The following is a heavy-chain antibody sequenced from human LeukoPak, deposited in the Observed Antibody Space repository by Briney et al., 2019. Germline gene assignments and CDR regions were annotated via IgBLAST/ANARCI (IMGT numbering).Heavy chain of an antibody. CDR1: GTTFTSYW. D-gene: IGHD3-22*01. CDR2: IYPGDSDT. V-gene: IGHV5-51*01. J-gene: IGHJ4*02. CDR3: ARLDQPYYYDSSVYTYYFDY. Sequence: GAPLQISSQGSGTTFTSYWIGWVRQLPGKGLEWMGIIYPGDSDTRYSPSFQGQVTISADKSISTAYLQWSSLKASDTATYYCARLDQPYYYDSSVYTYYFDYWGQGTLVTVSS.